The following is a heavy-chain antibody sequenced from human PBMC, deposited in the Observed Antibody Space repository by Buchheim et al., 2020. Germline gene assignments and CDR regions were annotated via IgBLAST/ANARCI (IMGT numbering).Heavy chain of an antibody. CDR2: ISSSSSYT. V-gene: IGHV3-11*06. CDR1: GFTFSDYY. J-gene: IGHJ6*02. CDR3: ARDRGPYSGSYQGYYYYYYGMDV. Sequence: QVQLVESGGGLVKPGGSLRLSCAASGFTFSDYYMSWIRQAPGKGLEWVSYISSSSSYTNYADSVKGRFTISRDNAKTSLYLQMNSLRAEDTAVYYCARDRGPYSGSYQGYYYYYYGMDVWGQGTT. D-gene: IGHD1-26*01.